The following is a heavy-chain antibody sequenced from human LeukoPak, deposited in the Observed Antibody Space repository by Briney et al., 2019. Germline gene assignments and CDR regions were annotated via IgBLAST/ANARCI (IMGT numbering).Heavy chain of an antibody. D-gene: IGHD6-13*01. V-gene: IGHV1-24*01. Sequence: ASVKVSCKVSGYTLTELSMHWERQAPGKGLEWMGGFDPEDGETIYAQKFQGRVTMTEDTSTDTAYMELSSLRSEDTAVYYCATDQGYSSSWFPDYWGQGTLVTVSS. CDR1: GYTLTELS. J-gene: IGHJ4*02. CDR2: FDPEDGET. CDR3: ATDQGYSSSWFPDY.